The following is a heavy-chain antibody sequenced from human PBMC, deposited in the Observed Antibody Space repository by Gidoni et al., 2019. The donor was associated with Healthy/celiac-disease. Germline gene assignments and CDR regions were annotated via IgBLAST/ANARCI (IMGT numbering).Heavy chain of an antibody. J-gene: IGHJ4*02. CDR3: SGTAYYQFDY. D-gene: IGHD3-9*01. CDR1: GGSISSSSHY. CDR2: GHYSGSP. Sequence: QLQLQESGPGLVRPSETLSLNVTVSGGSISSSSHYWGWILQPPGKGLEWLGSGHYSGSPYHNPSLKSRVTISVDTSKNQFSLRLSSVTAADTAVYYCSGTAYYQFDYWSQGILVTVSS. V-gene: IGHV4-39*01.